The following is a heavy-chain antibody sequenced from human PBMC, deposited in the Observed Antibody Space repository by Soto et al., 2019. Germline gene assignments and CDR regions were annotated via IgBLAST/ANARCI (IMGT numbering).Heavy chain of an antibody. CDR1: GGSITTYY. Sequence: SETLSLTCTVSGGSITTYYWSWIRQPPGKGLEWIGYISYSGNTNYNPFLKSRVTISVDTSKTQFSLRLSSVTAADTAVYYCARHRGGYSYAYADYWGQGTLVTVSS. CDR3: ARHRGGYSYAYADY. CDR2: ISYSGNT. V-gene: IGHV4-59*01. J-gene: IGHJ4*02. D-gene: IGHD5-18*01.